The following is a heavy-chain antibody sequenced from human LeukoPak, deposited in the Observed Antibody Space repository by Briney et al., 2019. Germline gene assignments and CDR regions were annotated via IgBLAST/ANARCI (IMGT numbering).Heavy chain of an antibody. J-gene: IGHJ3*01. CDR2: IYPSDSDT. CDR3: ARRSADAFDV. Sequence: GESLKISCNGSGFSFTNWWIVWVRQKPGKDLEWMGIIYPSDSDTKYSPSFQGHVTISADTSINTAYLQWRSLKASDTAMYYCARRSADAFDVWGQGTVVTVSS. V-gene: IGHV5-51*01. D-gene: IGHD6-6*01. CDR1: GFSFTNWW.